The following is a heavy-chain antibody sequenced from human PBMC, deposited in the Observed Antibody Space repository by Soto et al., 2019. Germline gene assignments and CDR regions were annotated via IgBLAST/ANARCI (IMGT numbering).Heavy chain of an antibody. V-gene: IGHV1-69*13. CDR1: GGTFSSYA. D-gene: IGHD2-15*01. Sequence: SSVKVSCKASGGTFSSYAISCVRKAPGQGLEWMGGIIPIFGTANYAQKFQGRVTITADESTSTAYMELSSLRSEDTAVYYCARASRDIVVVVAATPHYYYGMDVWGQGTTVTVSS. J-gene: IGHJ6*02. CDR3: ARASRDIVVVVAATPHYYYGMDV. CDR2: IIPIFGTA.